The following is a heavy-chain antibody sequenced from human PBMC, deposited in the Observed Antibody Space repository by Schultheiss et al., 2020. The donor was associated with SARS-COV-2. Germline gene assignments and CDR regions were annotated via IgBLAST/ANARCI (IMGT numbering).Heavy chain of an antibody. J-gene: IGHJ6*02. CDR3: ARLMYSGYDYYFYYGMDV. Sequence: GGSLRLSCAASGFTFSNAWMNWVRQAPGKGLEWVGRIKSKTDGGTTDYAAPVKGRFTISRDDSKNTLYLQMNSLRAEDTAVYYCARLMYSGYDYYFYYGMDVWGQGTTVTVSS. D-gene: IGHD5-12*01. CDR1: GFTFSNAW. V-gene: IGHV3-15*07. CDR2: IKSKTDGGTT.